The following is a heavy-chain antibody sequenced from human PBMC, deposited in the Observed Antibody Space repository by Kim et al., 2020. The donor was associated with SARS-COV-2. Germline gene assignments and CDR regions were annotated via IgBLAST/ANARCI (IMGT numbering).Heavy chain of an antibody. CDR3: SISDRSGDYGGIFAFDI. CDR2: IYPGDSDT. J-gene: IGHJ3*02. V-gene: IGHV5-51*01. D-gene: IGHD2-21*02. Sequence: GESLKISCKGSGYSFTSYWIGWVRQMPGKGLEWMGIIYPGDSDTRYSPSFQGQVTISADKSISTAYLQWSSLKASDTAMYYCSISDRSGDYGGIFAFDIWGQGTMVTVSS. CDR1: GYSFTSYW.